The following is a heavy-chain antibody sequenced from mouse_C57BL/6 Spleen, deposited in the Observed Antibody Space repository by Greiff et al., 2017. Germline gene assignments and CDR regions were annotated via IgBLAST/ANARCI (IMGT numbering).Heavy chain of an antibody. D-gene: IGHD2-13*01. J-gene: IGHJ1*03. CDR3: TSGVKYFDV. CDR1: GFTFSNYW. Sequence: ADGSMKLSCVASGFTFSNYWMNWVRQSPEKGLEWVAQIRLKSDNYATHYAESVKGRFTISRDDSKSSVYLQMNNLRAEDTGIYYCTSGVKYFDVWGTGTTVTVSS. CDR2: IRLKSDNYAT. V-gene: IGHV6-3*01.